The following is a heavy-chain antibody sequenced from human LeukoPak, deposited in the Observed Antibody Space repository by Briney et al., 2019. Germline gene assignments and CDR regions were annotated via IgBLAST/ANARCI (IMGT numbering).Heavy chain of an antibody. CDR2: ISDHNGTP. V-gene: IGHV1-18*01. CDR1: GYIFTNYG. D-gene: IGHD3/OR15-3a*01. CDR3: ARDSGGTDAVFPRLDYYFDL. J-gene: IGHJ2*01. Sequence: ASVKVSCKASGYIFTNYGISWARQAPGQGLEWMGWISDHNGTPNYAQDFQGRVTMTRDTSISTAYMELSRLRHDDTALYYCARDSGGTDAVFPRLDYYFDLWGRGTLVTVSS.